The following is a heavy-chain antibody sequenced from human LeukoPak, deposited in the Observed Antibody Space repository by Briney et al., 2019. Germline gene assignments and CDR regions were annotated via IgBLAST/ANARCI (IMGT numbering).Heavy chain of an antibody. CDR1: GYTFTGYY. Sequence: GASVKVSCKASGYTFTGYYMHSVRQAPEQRLECMGWINPNSGGTNYAQKFQGRVTMTRDTSISTAYMELSRLRSDDTAVYYCARVAGNAGLGAFDIWGQGTMVTVSS. D-gene: IGHD4-23*01. V-gene: IGHV1-2*02. CDR3: ARVAGNAGLGAFDI. CDR2: INPNSGGT. J-gene: IGHJ3*02.